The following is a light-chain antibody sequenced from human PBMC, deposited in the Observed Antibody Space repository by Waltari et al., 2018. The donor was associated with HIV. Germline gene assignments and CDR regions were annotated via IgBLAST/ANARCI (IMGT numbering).Light chain of an antibody. J-gene: IGLJ1*01. CDR3: CSYAASSTSPMV. CDR2: EVS. CDR1: SSDIGIYNV. V-gene: IGLV2-23*02. Sequence: QSALTQPASVSGSPGQSITLSCTGTSSDIGIYNVVSWYQQHPNIAPNLLIYEVSKRPSGVSARFSASKSGNTASLTISALQADDEADYYCCSYAASSTSPMVFGTGTKVTVL.